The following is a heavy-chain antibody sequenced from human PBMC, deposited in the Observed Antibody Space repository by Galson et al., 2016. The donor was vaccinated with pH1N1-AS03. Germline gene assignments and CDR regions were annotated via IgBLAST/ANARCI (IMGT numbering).Heavy chain of an antibody. J-gene: IGHJ4*02. CDR1: GFNFTDFY. D-gene: IGHD3-3*01. V-gene: IGHV3-11*01. CDR2: ISVTGKTI. Sequence: SLRLSCAASGFNFTDFYMTWVRQAPGKGLEWLSSISVTGKTIYYADSVKGRFTISRDNFKNSVYLHLDNLRAEDTAVYHCARDESGYMYWGQGTLVTVSS. CDR3: ARDESGYMY.